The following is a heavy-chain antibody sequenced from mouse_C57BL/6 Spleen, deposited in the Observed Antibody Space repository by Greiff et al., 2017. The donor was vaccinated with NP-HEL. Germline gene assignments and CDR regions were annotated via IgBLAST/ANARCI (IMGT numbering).Heavy chain of an antibody. D-gene: IGHD3-1*01. J-gene: IGHJ3*01. CDR1: GYTFTDYN. V-gene: IGHV1-22*01. Sequence: VHVKQSGPELVKPGASVKMSCKASGYTFTDYNMHWVKQSHGKSLEWIGYINPNNGGTSYNQKFKGKATLTVNKSSSTAYMELRSLTSEDSAVYYCARWTSSGFAYWGQGTLVTVSA. CDR3: ARWTSSGFAY. CDR2: INPNNGGT.